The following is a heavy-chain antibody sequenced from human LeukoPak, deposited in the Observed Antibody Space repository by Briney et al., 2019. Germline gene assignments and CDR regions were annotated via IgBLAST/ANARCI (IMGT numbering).Heavy chain of an antibody. D-gene: IGHD5-18*01. J-gene: IGHJ4*02. CDR2: IYYSGTT. CDR3: ARTSLWGYSYGEFDY. CDR1: GGSISSSSYY. Sequence: SETLSLTCTVSGGSISSSSYYWGWIRQPPGKGLDWIGIIYYSGTTYYNPPLKSRVTISVDTSKNQFSLKLSSVTAADTAVYYCARTSLWGYSYGEFDYWGQGTLVTVSS. V-gene: IGHV4-39*01.